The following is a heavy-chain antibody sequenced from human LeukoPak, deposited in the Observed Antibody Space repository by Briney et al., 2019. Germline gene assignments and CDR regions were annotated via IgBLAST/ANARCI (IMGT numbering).Heavy chain of an antibody. Sequence: ASVKVSCKASGYTFTGYYMHWVRQAPGQGLEWMGWINPNSGGTNYAQKFQGRVTMTRDTSISTAYMELSRLRSDDTAVYYCARAGSYDSVWGSPRRVFDYWGQGTLVTVSS. CDR3: ARAGSYDSVWGSPRRVFDY. J-gene: IGHJ4*02. CDR2: INPNSGGT. V-gene: IGHV1-2*02. CDR1: GYTFTGYY. D-gene: IGHD3-16*01.